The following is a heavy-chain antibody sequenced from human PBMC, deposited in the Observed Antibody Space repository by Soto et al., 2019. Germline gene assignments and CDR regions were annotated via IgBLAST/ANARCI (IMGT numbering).Heavy chain of an antibody. CDR2: ISASGGTT. V-gene: IGHV3-23*01. Sequence: GGSLRLSCAASGFTFSSNAMSWVRQAPGKGLEWVSVISASGGTTYYADSVKGRFTISRDNSKNTLYLQMNRLRAEDTAVYFCAKDRRYSYGSPFAQGVSSDYYMDVCGKGTTVTVSS. CDR1: GFTFSSNA. CDR3: AKDRRYSYGSPFAQGVSSDYYMDV. D-gene: IGHD5-18*01. J-gene: IGHJ6*03.